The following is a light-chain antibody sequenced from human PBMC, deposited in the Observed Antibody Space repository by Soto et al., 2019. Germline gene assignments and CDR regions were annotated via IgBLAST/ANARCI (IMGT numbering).Light chain of an antibody. CDR3: PHYGSSLWT. CDR2: GAS. V-gene: IGKV3-20*01. J-gene: IGKJ1*01. CDR1: QSVSSTY. Sequence: ESVMTQSPATLSLSPGERATLSCRASQSVSSTYLGWYQQKPGQAPRLLISGASSRATGIPDRFSGSGSGTDFTLTISRLEPEDFAVYYCPHYGSSLWTFGQGTKVDIK.